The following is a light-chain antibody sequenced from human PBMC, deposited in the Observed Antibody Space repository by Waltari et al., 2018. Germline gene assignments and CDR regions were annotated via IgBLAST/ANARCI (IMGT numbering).Light chain of an antibody. CDR1: SSDVGGYTY. J-gene: IGLJ2*01. Sequence: QSALTQPTSVSGSPGQSLTISCTGSSSDVGGYTYVYWYQQHPGKAPQLMISDVNKRPSGVSNRFSGSKSDNTASLTISGLQAEDEAHYYCTSFTSSSTIVFGGGTKLTVL. CDR3: TSFTSSSTIV. CDR2: DVN. V-gene: IGLV2-14*03.